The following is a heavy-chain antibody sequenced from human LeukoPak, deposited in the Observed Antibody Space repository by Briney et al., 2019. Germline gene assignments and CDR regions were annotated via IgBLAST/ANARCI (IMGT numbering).Heavy chain of an antibody. Sequence: ASVKVSCKASGYTFTRNPINWVRQAPGHRLEWMGWINTSTGNPTYAQGFTGRFVFSLDTSVSTAYLQISGLKAEDTAMYFCAMTTVTSEGYYDLWGRGPLVTVSS. CDR2: INTSTGNP. V-gene: IGHV7-4-1*02. CDR3: AMTTVTSEGYYDL. J-gene: IGHJ2*01. CDR1: GYTFTRNP. D-gene: IGHD4-17*01.